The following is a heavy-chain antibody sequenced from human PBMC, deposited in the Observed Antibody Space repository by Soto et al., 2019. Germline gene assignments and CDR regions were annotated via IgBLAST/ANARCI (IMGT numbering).Heavy chain of an antibody. Sequence: QLQLQESGPGLVKPSKTLSLTCSVSGGPISSGSYSWSWMRQPPGKRLEWIGYIYYSGTTNYNPSLKSRDTISVDTSKNQFSLKLSSVTAADTAVYYCARGGGSYYIAYWGQGTLVTVSS. CDR1: GGPISSGSYS. D-gene: IGHD1-26*01. J-gene: IGHJ4*02. CDR3: ARGGGSYYIAY. CDR2: IYYSGTT. V-gene: IGHV4-61*01.